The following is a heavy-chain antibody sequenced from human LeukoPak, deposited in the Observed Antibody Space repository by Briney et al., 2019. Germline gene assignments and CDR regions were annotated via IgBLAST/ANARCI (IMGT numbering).Heavy chain of an antibody. V-gene: IGHV3-23*01. D-gene: IGHD6-13*01. J-gene: IGHJ6*03. CDR3: AKGGSLGGLAAAGPWSGNYYMDV. CDR2: ISGSGGST. Sequence: GGSLRLSCAASGFTFSSYAMSWVRQAPGKGLEWVSAISGSGGSTYYADSVKGRFTFSRDNSKNTLYLQMNSLRDEDTAVYYCAKGGSLGGLAAAGPWSGNYYMDVWGKGTTVTISS. CDR1: GFTFSSYA.